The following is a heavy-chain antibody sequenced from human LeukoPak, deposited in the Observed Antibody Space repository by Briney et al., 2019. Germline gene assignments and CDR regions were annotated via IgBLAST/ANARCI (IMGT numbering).Heavy chain of an antibody. V-gene: IGHV1-69*04. CDR3: ARDKDGGKKYYYYYMDV. D-gene: IGHD4-23*01. CDR2: IIPILGIA. CDR1: GGTFSSYT. J-gene: IGHJ6*03. Sequence: SVKVSCKASGGTFSSYTISWVRPAPGHGLEWMGRIIPILGIANYAQQFQGRVTNTTEKSTSTSYMELSSLRSEDTAVYYCARDKDGGKKYYYYYMDVWGKGTTVTVSS.